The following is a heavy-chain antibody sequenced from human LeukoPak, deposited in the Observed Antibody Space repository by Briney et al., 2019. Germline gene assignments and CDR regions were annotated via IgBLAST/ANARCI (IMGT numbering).Heavy chain of an antibody. CDR2: IHPSGGST. CDR1: GYPFTNNY. CDR3: ARDSTGYSSNWFDP. D-gene: IGHD5-18*01. J-gene: IGHJ5*02. Sequence: ASVNVSCKASGYPFTNNYMHWARQAPGQGLEWMGMIHPSGGSTIYAQKFQGRATMTRDTSTSTVYMELSSLRSEDTAVYYCARDSTGYSSNWFDPWGQGTLVTVSS. V-gene: IGHV1-46*01.